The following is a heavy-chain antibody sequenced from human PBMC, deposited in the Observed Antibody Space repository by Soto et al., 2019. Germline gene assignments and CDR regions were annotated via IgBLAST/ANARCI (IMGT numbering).Heavy chain of an antibody. CDR2: IIPIFGTA. CDR3: ASTTGIAAAGTSAYFDY. D-gene: IGHD6-13*01. J-gene: IGHJ4*02. CDR1: GGTFSSYA. V-gene: IGHV1-69*13. Sequence: ASVKVSCKASGGTFSSYAISWVRQAPGQGLEWMGGIIPIFGTANYAQKFQGRVTITADESTSTAYMELSSLRSEDTAVYYCASTTGIAAAGTSAYFDYWGQGTLVTVSS.